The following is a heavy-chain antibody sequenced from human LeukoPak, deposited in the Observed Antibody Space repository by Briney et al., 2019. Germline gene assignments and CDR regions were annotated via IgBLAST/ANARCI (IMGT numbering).Heavy chain of an antibody. V-gene: IGHV4-34*09. D-gene: IGHD6-19*01. CDR3: ASSSGDYYYYMDV. CDR2: INHSGST. CDR1: GGSFSGYY. Sequence: TLSLTCAVYGGSFSGYYWSWIRQPPGKGLEWIGEINHSGSTNYNPSLKSRVTISVDTSKNQFSLKLSSVTAADTAVYYCASSSGDYYYYMDVWGKGTTVTVSS. J-gene: IGHJ6*03.